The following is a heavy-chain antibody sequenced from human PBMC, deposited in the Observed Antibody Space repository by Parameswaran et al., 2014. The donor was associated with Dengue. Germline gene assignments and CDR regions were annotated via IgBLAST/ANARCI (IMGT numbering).Heavy chain of an antibody. V-gene: IGHV3-30*18. CDR2: ISYDGSNK. CDR3: AKDLMTTVTTYIYYYYYGMDV. D-gene: IGHD4-17*01. J-gene: IGHJ6*02. Sequence: WIRQPPGKGLEWVAVISYDGSNKYYADSVKGRFTISRDNSKNTLYLQMNSLRAEDTAVYYCAKDLMTTVTTYIYYYYYGMDVWGQGTTVTVSS.